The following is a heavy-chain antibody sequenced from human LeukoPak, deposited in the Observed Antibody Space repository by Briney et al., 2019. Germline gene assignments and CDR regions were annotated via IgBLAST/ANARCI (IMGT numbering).Heavy chain of an antibody. CDR2: ISGSGGST. J-gene: IGHJ4*02. Sequence: GGSLRLSCAASGLTFSSYAMSWVRQAPGKGLEWVSAISGSGGSTYYADSVKGRFTVSRDNSKNTLYLQMNSLRAEDTAVYYCAKVFLSGYGSGSSRSFDYWGQGTLVTVSS. CDR1: GLTFSSYA. V-gene: IGHV3-23*01. D-gene: IGHD3-10*01. CDR3: AKVFLSGYGSGSSRSFDY.